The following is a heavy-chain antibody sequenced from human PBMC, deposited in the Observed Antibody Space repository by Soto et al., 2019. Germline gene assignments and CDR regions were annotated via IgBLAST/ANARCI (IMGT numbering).Heavy chain of an antibody. CDR2: INHRGST. D-gene: IGHD5-12*01. CDR3: ARLVEYSGSIDY. V-gene: IGHV4-34*01. Sequence: QVQLRRWGAGLLKPSETLSLTCAVYGGSFSGYYWTWIRQPPGKGLEWIGEINHRGSTNYNPSLKRRVTLSVDTSKNQFSLNLRSVTAADTAVYYCARLVEYSGSIDYWGQGSLVTVSS. J-gene: IGHJ4*02. CDR1: GGSFSGYY.